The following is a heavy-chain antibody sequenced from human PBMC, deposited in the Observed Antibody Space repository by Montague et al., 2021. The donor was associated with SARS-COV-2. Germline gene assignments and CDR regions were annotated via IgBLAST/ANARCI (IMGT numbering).Heavy chain of an antibody. Sequence: PALVKPTQTLTLTCTFSGFSLSTSGMCVSWIRQPPGKALEWLARIDWXDDKYYSTSLKTRLTIFKDTSKNQVVLTMTNMDPVDTATYYCARGYYDILTGYLDAFDIWSQGTMVTVSS. CDR3: ARGYYDILTGYLDAFDI. V-gene: IGHV2-70*11. CDR1: GFSLSTSGMC. CDR2: IDWXDDK. J-gene: IGHJ3*02. D-gene: IGHD3-9*01.